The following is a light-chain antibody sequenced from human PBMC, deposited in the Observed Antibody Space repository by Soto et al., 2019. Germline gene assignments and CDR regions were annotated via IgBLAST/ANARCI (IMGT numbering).Light chain of an antibody. J-gene: IGKJ3*01. CDR2: GAS. CDR3: QQYGSSPFT. Sequence: EVVLTQSPVTLSLSPGERATLSCRASQSVSSPYLAWYQQKPGQPPRLLTYGASSRATDIPDRFIGSWSGTEFTLTIARLAPEDFAMYYCQQYGSSPFTFGPGTKVDI. CDR1: QSVSSPY. V-gene: IGKV3-20*01.